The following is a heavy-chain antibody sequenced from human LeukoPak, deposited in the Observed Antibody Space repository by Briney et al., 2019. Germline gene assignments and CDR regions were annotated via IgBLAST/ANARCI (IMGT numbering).Heavy chain of an antibody. Sequence: SETLSLTCTVSGGSISSSSYYWGWIRQPPGKGLEWMGSIYYSGSTYYNPSLKSRVTISVDTSKNQFSLKLSSVTAADTAVYYCARDHNQYYYGSGVSGGWFDPWGQGTLDTVSS. J-gene: IGHJ5*02. V-gene: IGHV4-39*07. D-gene: IGHD3-10*01. CDR1: GGSISSSSYY. CDR3: ARDHNQYYYGSGVSGGWFDP. CDR2: IYYSGST.